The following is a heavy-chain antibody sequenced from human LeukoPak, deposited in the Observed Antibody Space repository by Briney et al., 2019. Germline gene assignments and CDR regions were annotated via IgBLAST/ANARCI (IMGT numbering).Heavy chain of an antibody. D-gene: IGHD6-19*01. CDR3: AKSGSVWYYFDY. CDR2: ISGSGGST. V-gene: IGHV3-23*01. CDR1: GFTFSSYG. Sequence: GGSLRLSCVASGFTFSSYGMSWVRQAPGKGLEWVSAISGSGGSTECADSVKGRFTISRDNSKNTLYLQMNSLRAEDTAVYYCAKSGSVWYYFDYWGQGTLVTVSS. J-gene: IGHJ4*02.